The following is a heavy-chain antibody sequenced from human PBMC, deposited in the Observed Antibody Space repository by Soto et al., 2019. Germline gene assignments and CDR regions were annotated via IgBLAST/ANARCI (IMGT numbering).Heavy chain of an antibody. Sequence: ASVKVSGKASGYTFTGYYMHWVRQAPGQGLEWMGWINPNSGGTNYAQKFQGRVTMTRDTSISTAYMELSRLRSDDTAVYYCARDQVVVVPAAISYGMDVWGQGTTVTVSS. CDR3: ARDQVVVVPAAISYGMDV. CDR2: INPNSGGT. CDR1: GYTFTGYY. D-gene: IGHD2-2*01. J-gene: IGHJ6*01. V-gene: IGHV1-2*02.